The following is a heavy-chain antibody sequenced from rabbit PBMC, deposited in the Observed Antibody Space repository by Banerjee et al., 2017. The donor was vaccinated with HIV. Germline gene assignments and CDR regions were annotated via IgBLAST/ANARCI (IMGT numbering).Heavy chain of an antibody. CDR2: INTSCGNT. D-gene: IGHD5-1*01. V-gene: IGHV1S40*01. CDR3: ARVLHL. CDR1: GFSFSNKYV. J-gene: IGHJ6*01. Sequence: QSLEESGGGLVKPEGSLTLTCKASGFSFSNKYVMCWVRQAPGKGLEWIACINTSCGNTVYARWAKGRFTISKTSSTTVTLQMTSLTAADTATYFCARVLHLWGPGTLVTVS.